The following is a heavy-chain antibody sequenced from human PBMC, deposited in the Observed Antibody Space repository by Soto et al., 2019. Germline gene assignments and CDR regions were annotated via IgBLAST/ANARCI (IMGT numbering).Heavy chain of an antibody. CDR2: IYYSGST. J-gene: IGHJ4*02. Sequence: PSETLSLTCTVSGGSISSGDYYWSWIRQPPGKGLELIGYIYYSGSTYYNPSLKSRVTISVDTSKNQFSLKLSSVTAADTAVYYCASLDYYDSSGYPPFDYWGQGTLVTVSS. D-gene: IGHD3-22*01. CDR1: GGSISSGDYY. V-gene: IGHV4-30-4*01. CDR3: ASLDYYDSSGYPPFDY.